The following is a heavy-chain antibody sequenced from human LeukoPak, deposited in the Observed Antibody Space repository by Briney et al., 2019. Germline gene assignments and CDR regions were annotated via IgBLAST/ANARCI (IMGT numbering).Heavy chain of an antibody. D-gene: IGHD2-2*01. CDR2: IYYSGST. V-gene: IGHV4-59*01. J-gene: IGHJ6*03. CDR3: ARGDIVVVPAAYYYMDV. CDR1: GGSISSYY. Sequence: PSETLSLTCTVSGGSISSYYWSWIRQPPGKGLEWIGYIYYSGSTNYNPSLKSRVTISVDTSKNQFSLKLSSVTAADTAVYYCARGDIVVVPAAYYYMDVWGKGTTVTVSS.